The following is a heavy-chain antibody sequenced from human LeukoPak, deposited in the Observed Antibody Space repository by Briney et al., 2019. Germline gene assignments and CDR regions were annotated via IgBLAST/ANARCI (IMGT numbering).Heavy chain of an antibody. CDR2: IYHSGST. J-gene: IGHJ6*02. V-gene: IGHV4-4*02. Sequence: SETLSLTCAVSGGSISSSNWWSWVRQPPGKGLEWIGEIYHSGSTNYNPSLKSRVTISVDKSKNQFSLKLSSVTAADTAVYYCARDGRTSCYGCLGYGMDVWGQGTTVTVSS. CDR1: GGSISSSNW. CDR3: ARDGRTSCYGCLGYGMDV. D-gene: IGHD2-2*01.